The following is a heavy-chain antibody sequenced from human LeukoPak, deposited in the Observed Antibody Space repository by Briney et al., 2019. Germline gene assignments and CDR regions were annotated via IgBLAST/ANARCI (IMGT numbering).Heavy chain of an antibody. CDR3: AKDIMASGYDSSDN. CDR1: GFTFSSYA. D-gene: IGHD5-12*01. J-gene: IGHJ4*02. Sequence: GGSLRLSCAASGFTFSSYAMSWVRQAPGKGLEWVSAISGSGGSTYYADSVKGRFTTSRDNSKNTLYLQMNSLRAEDTAGYYCAKDIMASGYDSSDNWGQGTLVTVSS. CDR2: ISGSGGST. V-gene: IGHV3-23*01.